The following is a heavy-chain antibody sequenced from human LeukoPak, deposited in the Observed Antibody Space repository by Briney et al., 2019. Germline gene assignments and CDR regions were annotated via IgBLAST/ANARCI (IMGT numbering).Heavy chain of an antibody. Sequence: PSETLSLTCTVSGYSISSGYYWGWIRQPPGKGLEWSGSFFHSGNTYYNPSLKSRVTISLDTSKNQISLNLSSVTAADTAVYYCASGFTSTWYLVLAYWGQGTPVTVSS. J-gene: IGHJ4*02. CDR1: GYSISSGYY. CDR3: ASGFTSTWYLVLAY. V-gene: IGHV4-38-2*02. D-gene: IGHD6-13*01. CDR2: FFHSGNT.